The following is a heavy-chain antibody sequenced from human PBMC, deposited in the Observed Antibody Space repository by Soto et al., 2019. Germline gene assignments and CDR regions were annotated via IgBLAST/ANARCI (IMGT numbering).Heavy chain of an antibody. Sequence: GESLKISFKGSGYTFATHLIAWVRQMPGKGLEWMGIIYPGDSDTRYSPSFQGQVTISADKSFSTAYLQWSSLKASDTAIYFCARIELTGLDNWGQGTPVTVSS. CDR1: GYTFATHL. V-gene: IGHV5-51*01. CDR3: ARIELTGLDN. CDR2: IYPGDSDT. J-gene: IGHJ4*02. D-gene: IGHD3-9*01.